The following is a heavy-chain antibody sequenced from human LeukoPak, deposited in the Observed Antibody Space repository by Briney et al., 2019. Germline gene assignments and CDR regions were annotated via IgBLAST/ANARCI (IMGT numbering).Heavy chain of an antibody. V-gene: IGHV4-61*01. CDR3: ARAGVELRRALFDY. CDR1: GCSISSGYY. Sequence: SETLSLTCTVSGCSISSGYYWGWIRQPPGKGLEWIGYIYSSGSTNYNPSLKSRVTISVATSKNQFSLKLSSVTAADTAVYYCARAGVELRRALFDYWGQGTLVTVSS. J-gene: IGHJ4*02. CDR2: IYSSGST. D-gene: IGHD3-3*01.